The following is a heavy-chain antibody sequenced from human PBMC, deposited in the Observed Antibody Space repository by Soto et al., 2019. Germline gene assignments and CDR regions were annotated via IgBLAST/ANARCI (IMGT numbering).Heavy chain of an antibody. CDR1: GGTFSSYG. J-gene: IGHJ6*02. Sequence: ASVKVSCKASGGTFSSYGISWVRQAPGQGLEWMGIINPSGGSTSYAQKFQGRVTMTRDTSTSTVYMELSSLRSEDTAVYYCARIRGYYYGSGSSPSYYYYGMDVWGQGTTVTVSS. D-gene: IGHD3-10*01. CDR2: INPSGGST. V-gene: IGHV1-46*01. CDR3: ARIRGYYYGSGSSPSYYYYGMDV.